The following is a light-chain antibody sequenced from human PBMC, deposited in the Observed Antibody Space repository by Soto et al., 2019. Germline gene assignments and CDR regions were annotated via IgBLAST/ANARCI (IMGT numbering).Light chain of an antibody. CDR3: HQYATSSPT. Sequence: DIQMTQSPSTLSASVGDRVTITRRASQSISVYLAWYQQRPREAPKLLIYGGSSLESGVPSRFSGSGSGTEFTLTISSLQPTDFATYYCHQYATSSPTFGQGTKLEI. J-gene: IGKJ2*01. CDR1: QSISVY. CDR2: GGS. V-gene: IGKV1-5*01.